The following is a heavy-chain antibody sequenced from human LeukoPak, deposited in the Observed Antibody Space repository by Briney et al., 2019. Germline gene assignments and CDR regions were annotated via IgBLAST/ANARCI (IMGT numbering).Heavy chain of an antibody. J-gene: IGHJ6*04. CDR1: GLTFSSYE. V-gene: IGHV3-48*03. CDR2: ISGGGGSTI. D-gene: IGHD6-19*01. CDR3: ARYAGYSSGWDYYYGLDV. Sequence: PGGSLRLSCAASGLTFSSYEMNWVRQAPGKGLEWISYISGGGGSTIYYADSVKGRFTISRDDAKSSLFLQVNSLIAGDTAVYYCARYAGYSSGWDYYYGLDVWGKGTTVTVSS.